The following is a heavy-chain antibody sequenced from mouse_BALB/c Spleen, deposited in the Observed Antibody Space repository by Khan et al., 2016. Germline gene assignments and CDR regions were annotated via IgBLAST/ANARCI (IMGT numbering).Heavy chain of an antibody. D-gene: IGHD2-1*01. CDR1: GFTFSGYW. CDR3: PVGYGKGAMDY. V-gene: IGHV6-3*01. Sequence: EVKLEESGGGLVQPGGSMKVSCVASGFTFSGYWMSWVRQSPEKGLEWVAQISLKSENYATHYAASVKGQFTISSDDSKSRLYLHMNNLRAEDTEIYYCPVGYGKGAMDYWGQGTSVTVSS. CDR2: ISLKSENYAT. J-gene: IGHJ4*01.